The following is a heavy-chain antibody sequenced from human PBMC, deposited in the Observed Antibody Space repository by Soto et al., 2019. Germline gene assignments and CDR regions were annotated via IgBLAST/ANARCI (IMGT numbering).Heavy chain of an antibody. D-gene: IGHD1-1*01. CDR3: AHRTRYNWNSPGEFDP. V-gene: IGHV2-5*02. CDR2: IYWDADK. Sequence: QITLKESGPTLVKPTQTLTLTCTFSGFSLSSSGVGVGWIRQPPGKALEWLALIYWDADKRYSPSLKSRLTITKDTTKNQEVPTMTNKHPVDTAKYYSAHRTRYNWNSPGEFDPWGQGTLVTVSS. J-gene: IGHJ5*02. CDR1: GFSLSSSGVG.